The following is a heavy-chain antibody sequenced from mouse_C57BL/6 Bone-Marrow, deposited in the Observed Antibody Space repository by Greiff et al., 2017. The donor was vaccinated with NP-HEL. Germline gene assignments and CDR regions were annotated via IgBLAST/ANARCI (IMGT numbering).Heavy chain of an antibody. CDR2: ISSGSSTI. J-gene: IGHJ3*01. CDR1: GFTFSDYG. Sequence: EVMLVESGGGLVKPGGSLKLSCAASGFTFSDYGMHWVRQAPEKGLEWVAYISSGSSTIYYADTVKGRFTISRDNARNTLYLQMSSLKSEDTAMYYCTRDPNFAYWGQGTLVTVSA. CDR3: TRDPNFAY. V-gene: IGHV5-17*03.